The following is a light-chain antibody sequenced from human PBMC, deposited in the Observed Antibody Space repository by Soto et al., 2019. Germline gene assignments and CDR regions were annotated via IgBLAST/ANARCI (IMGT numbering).Light chain of an antibody. CDR2: GAS. CDR3: QQYGSSLPIT. V-gene: IGKV3-20*01. CDR1: QSLTNSF. J-gene: IGKJ5*01. Sequence: EFVLTQSPGTLSLSPGERATLSCRASQSLTNSFIAWYQQRPGQAPRLLIYGASSRATGIPDRFSGSGSGTDFTLTISRLEPEDFAVYYCQQYGSSLPITFGQGTRLEIK.